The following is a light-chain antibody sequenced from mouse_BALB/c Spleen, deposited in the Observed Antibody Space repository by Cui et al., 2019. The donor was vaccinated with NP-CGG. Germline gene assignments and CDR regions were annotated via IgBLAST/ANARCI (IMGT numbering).Light chain of an antibody. J-gene: IGLJ1*01. CDR3: ALWYSNHWV. Sequence: QAVVTKESAPTTSPGATVTLTCRSSTGAVITSNYANWVQEKPDHLFTGLIGGTNNRAPGVPARFSGSLIGDKAALTITGAQTEDEAIYFCALWYSNHWVFGGGTKLTVL. V-gene: IGLV1*01. CDR2: GTN. CDR1: TGAVITSNY.